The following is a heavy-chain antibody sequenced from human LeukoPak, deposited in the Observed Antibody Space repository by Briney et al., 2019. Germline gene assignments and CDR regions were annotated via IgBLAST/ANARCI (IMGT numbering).Heavy chain of an antibody. V-gene: IGHV3-23*01. D-gene: IGHD2-2*01. Sequence: PGRSLRLSCVASGFTFSIFGMSWVRQAPGKGLEWVSAISGSGVTTYYADSVKGRFTISRDNSKHTLYLQMNSLRAEDTAVYYCSKWKAIVLVPAARSPIDYWGQGTLATVSS. J-gene: IGHJ4*02. CDR1: GFTFSIFG. CDR2: ISGSGVTT. CDR3: SKWKAIVLVPAARSPIDY.